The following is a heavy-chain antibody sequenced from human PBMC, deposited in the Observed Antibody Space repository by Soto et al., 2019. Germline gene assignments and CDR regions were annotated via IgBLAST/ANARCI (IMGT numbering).Heavy chain of an antibody. CDR2: IYYSGST. CDR3: ERLEELERRMWFDP. V-gene: IGHV4-59*08. D-gene: IGHD1-1*01. Sequence: TSETLSLTCTVSGGSLSSYYWSWIRQPPGKGLEWIGYIYYSGSTNYNPSLKSRVTISVDTSKNQFSLKLSSVTAADTAVYYCERLEELERRMWFDPWGQGTLVTVS. J-gene: IGHJ5*02. CDR1: GGSLSSYY.